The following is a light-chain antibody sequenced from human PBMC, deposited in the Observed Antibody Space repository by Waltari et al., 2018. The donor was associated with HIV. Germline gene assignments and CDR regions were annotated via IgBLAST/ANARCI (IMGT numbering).Light chain of an antibody. V-gene: IGLV3-25*03. Sequence: YELTQPPSVSVSPGQTARITCSGSELPKKYSHWFRQKPEQPPILLIYKGTEMPSGISQRFAATKSGTTVTLISNEVQAEDEADYWCQSTDRGGTWVFGGGTRLAVL. CDR1: ELPKKY. J-gene: IGLJ3*02. CDR2: KGT. CDR3: QSTDRGGTWV.